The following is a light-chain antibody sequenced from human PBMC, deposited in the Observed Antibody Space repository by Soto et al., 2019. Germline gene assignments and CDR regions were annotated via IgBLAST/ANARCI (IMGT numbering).Light chain of an antibody. CDR2: AAS. J-gene: IGKJ2*01. Sequence: EMVMTQSPATFSVSLGERVTFSCRASQSVSTNLAWYQHKVGQAPRLLIYAASTRATGIPSRFNGSGSGTEFALSISSLQSEDFAVYYCQQYDKWPYTFGQGTKLEIK. V-gene: IGKV3-15*01. CDR3: QQYDKWPYT. CDR1: QSVSTN.